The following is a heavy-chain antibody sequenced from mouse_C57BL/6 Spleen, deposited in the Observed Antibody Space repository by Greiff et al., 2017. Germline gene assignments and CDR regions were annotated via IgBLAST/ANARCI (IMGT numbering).Heavy chain of an antibody. D-gene: IGHD2-1*01. CDR1: GYTFTDYN. V-gene: IGHV1-18*01. J-gene: IGHJ2*01. Sequence: EVQLQQSGPELVKPGASVKIPCKASGYTFTDYNMDWVKQSHGKSLEWIGAINPNNGGTIYNQKFKGKATLTVDKSSSTAYMELRSLTSEDTAVYYCARWIYGKYFDYWGQGTTLTVSS. CDR3: ARWIYGKYFDY. CDR2: INPNNGGT.